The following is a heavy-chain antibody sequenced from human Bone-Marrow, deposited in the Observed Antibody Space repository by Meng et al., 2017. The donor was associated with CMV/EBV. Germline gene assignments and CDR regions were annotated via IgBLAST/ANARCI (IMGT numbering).Heavy chain of an antibody. J-gene: IGHJ4*02. CDR3: AKSSSGNYPPFDY. CDR1: GFTFSSYG. Sequence: GESLKISCAASGFTFSSYGMHWVRQAPGKGLEWVAVIWYDGSNKYYADSVKGRFTISRDNSKNTLYLQMNSLRAEDTAVYYCAKSSSGNYPPFDYWGQRTLVTVSS. CDR2: IWYDGSNK. D-gene: IGHD4-11*01. V-gene: IGHV3-33*06.